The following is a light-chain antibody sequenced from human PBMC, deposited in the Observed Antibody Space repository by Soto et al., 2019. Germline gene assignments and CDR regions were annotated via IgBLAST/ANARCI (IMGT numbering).Light chain of an antibody. CDR2: DAS. J-gene: IGKJ1*01. Sequence: DIKVTQANFTLCSFLGERVTITCRASQSISSWLAWYQQKPGKAPKLLIYDASSLESGVPSRFSGSGSGTEFTLTISSLQPDDFATYYRPQYNSYSPWTFGQGTNVDI. CDR1: QSISSW. V-gene: IGKV1-5*01. CDR3: PQYNSYSPWT.